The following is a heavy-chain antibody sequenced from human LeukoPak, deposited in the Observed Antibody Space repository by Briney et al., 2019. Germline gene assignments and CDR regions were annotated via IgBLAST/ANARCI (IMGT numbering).Heavy chain of an antibody. CDR1: GFTFSDYY. D-gene: IGHD2-2*01. V-gene: IGHV3-11*06. CDR2: ISSGGSYT. CDR3: AKGPLRGTAAAIDY. Sequence: GGSLRLSCAASGFTFSDYYMIWIRQSPGKGLEWVSYISSGGSYTNYADSVKGRFTISRDNAKKSLYLRMNSLRAEDTAVYYCAKGPLRGTAAAIDYWGQGTLVTVSS. J-gene: IGHJ4*02.